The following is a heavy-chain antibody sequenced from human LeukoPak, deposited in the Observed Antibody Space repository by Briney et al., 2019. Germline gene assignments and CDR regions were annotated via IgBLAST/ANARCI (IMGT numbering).Heavy chain of an antibody. CDR1: GYTFTGYY. CDR2: INPTSGGT. CDR3: ARTPSTVVTGEGFDY. V-gene: IGHV1-2*02. Sequence: GASVKVSCKTSGYTFTGYYIQWVRQAPGQGLEWIGYINPTSGGTNYAQEFQGRVTMTRDTSISTAYMELSRLTSDDTAVYYCARTPSTVVTGEGFDYWGQGTLVTVSS. D-gene: IGHD4-23*01. J-gene: IGHJ4*02.